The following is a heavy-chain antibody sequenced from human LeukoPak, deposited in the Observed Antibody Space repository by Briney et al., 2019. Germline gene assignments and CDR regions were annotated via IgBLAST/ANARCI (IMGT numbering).Heavy chain of an antibody. Sequence: SETPSLTCTVSGGSIITYYWSWIRQPPGKGLEWIGYIYYSGSTNYNPSLKSRVTMSVDTSKNQFSLKLSSVTAADTAVYYCARDSFDYYGSGTDYYMDVWGKGTTVTISS. CDR1: GGSIITYY. CDR2: IYYSGST. J-gene: IGHJ6*03. D-gene: IGHD3-10*01. V-gene: IGHV4-59*01. CDR3: ARDSFDYYGSGTDYYMDV.